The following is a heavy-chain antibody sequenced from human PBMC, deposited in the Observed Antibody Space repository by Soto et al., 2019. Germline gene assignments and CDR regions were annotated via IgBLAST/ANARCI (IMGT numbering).Heavy chain of an antibody. Sequence: EVQLVESGGGLVQPGRSLRLSCAASGFTFDDFSMHWVRHTPGEGLEWVSGISWNSGSIGYADSVKGRFSISRDNAKNSLYLQLNSLRTEDTATYFCAKGSIEYSASVDHWGQGTLVLVSS. CDR3: AKGSIEYSASVDH. V-gene: IGHV3-9*01. CDR1: GFTFDDFS. J-gene: IGHJ4*02. D-gene: IGHD5-12*01. CDR2: ISWNSGSI.